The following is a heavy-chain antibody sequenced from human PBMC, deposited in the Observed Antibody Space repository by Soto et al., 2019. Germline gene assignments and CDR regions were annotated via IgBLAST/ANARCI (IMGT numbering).Heavy chain of an antibody. CDR1: GFTLSIYW. D-gene: IGHD2-2*02. J-gene: IGHJ6*02. CDR3: ARQLPTAIRGGYYYSYGMDV. Sequence: EVQLVESGGGLVQPGGSLRLSCAASGFTLSIYWIHWVRQAPGKGPVWVSRINSAGSSTTYADSVKGRFTMSRDNAKNTLYLQMNSLRAEDTAVYYCARQLPTAIRGGYYYSYGMDVWGQGTTVTVSS. V-gene: IGHV3-74*03. CDR2: INSAGSST.